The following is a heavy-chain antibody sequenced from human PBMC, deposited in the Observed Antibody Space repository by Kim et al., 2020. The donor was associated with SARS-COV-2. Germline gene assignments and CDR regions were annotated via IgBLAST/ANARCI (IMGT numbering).Heavy chain of an antibody. D-gene: IGHD3-3*01. V-gene: IGHV3-21*01. J-gene: IGHJ4*02. CDR3: ARDSAYYDFWSGYYKY. Sequence: GGSLRLSCAASGFTFSSYSMNWVRQAPGKGLEWVSSISSSSSYIYYADSVKGRFTISRDNAKNSLYLQMNSLRAEDTAVYYCARDSAYYDFWSGYYKYWGQGTLVTVSS. CDR2: ISSSSSYI. CDR1: GFTFSSYS.